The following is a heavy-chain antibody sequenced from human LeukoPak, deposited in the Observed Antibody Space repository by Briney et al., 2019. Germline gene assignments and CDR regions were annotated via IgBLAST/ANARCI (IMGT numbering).Heavy chain of an antibody. J-gene: IGHJ4*02. CDR3: TTSSPLIRDY. CDR2: IKSKTDGGTT. V-gene: IGHV3-15*01. Sequence: PGGSLRLSCAASGFTFSNAWMSWVRQAPGKGLEWVGCIKSKTDGGTTDYAAPVKGRFTISRDDSKNTLYLQMNSLKTEDTAVYYCTTSSPLIRDYWGQGTLVTVSS. CDR1: GFTFSNAW.